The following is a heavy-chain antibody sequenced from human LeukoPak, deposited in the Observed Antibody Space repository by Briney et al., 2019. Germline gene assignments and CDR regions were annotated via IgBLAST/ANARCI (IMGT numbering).Heavy chain of an antibody. CDR1: GGSISTYY. V-gene: IGHV4-59*12. D-gene: IGHD3-10*01. J-gene: IGHJ6*02. CDR3: ARGPDTTGSGSYVDYYYGMDV. Sequence: SETLSLTCTVSGGSISTYYWSWIRQPPGKGLEWIAYIDYSASTNYNPSLKSRVTISVDTSKNQFSLQLNSVTPEDTAVYYCARGPDTTGSGSYVDYYYGMDVWGQGTTVTVSS. CDR2: IDYSAST.